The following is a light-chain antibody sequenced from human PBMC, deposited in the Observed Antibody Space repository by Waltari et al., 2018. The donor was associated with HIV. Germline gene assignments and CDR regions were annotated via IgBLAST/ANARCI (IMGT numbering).Light chain of an antibody. J-gene: IGKJ1*01. CDR2: GAS. CDR1: QSVSSSY. CDR3: QQYGTSRWT. V-gene: IGKV3-20*01. Sequence: EIVLTQSPGPLSFSPGERAPFPCRASQSVSSSYLAWYQQKRGQAPRLLIYGASTRATGIPDRFTGSGSGTDFTLTISRLEPEDFAVYYCQQYGTSRWTFGQGTKVEIK.